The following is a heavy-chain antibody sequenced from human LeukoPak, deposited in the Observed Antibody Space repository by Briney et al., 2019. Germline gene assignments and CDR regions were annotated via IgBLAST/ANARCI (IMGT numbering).Heavy chain of an antibody. CDR2: ISSSGSTI. CDR1: GFTFSDYY. Sequence: GGSLRLSCAASGFTFSDYYMSWIRQAPGKGLEWVSYISSSGSTIYYADSVKGRFTISRDNAKNSLYLQMNSLRAEDTAVYYCXXXEIMGYCSSTSCYPPNGMDVWGQGTTVTVSS. D-gene: IGHD2-2*01. CDR3: XXXEIMGYCSSTSCYPPNGMDV. V-gene: IGHV3-11*01. J-gene: IGHJ6*02.